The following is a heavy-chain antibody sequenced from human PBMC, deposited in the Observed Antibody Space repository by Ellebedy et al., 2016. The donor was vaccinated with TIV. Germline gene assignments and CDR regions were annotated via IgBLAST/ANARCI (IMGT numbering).Heavy chain of an antibody. CDR3: ARLPPTSIDYYGMDV. CDR2: INSDGSST. J-gene: IGHJ6*02. CDR1: GFTFSSYW. D-gene: IGHD2/OR15-2a*01. V-gene: IGHV3-74*01. Sequence: GGSLRLSXAASGFTFSSYWMHWVRQAPGKGLVWVSRINSDGSSTSYADSVKGRFTISRDNAKNTLYLQMNSLRAEDTAVYYCARLPPTSIDYYGMDVWGQGTTVTVSS.